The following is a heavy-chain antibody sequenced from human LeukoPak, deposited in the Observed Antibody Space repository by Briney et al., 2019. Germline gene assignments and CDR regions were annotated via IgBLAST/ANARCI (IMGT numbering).Heavy chain of an antibody. CDR3: AREYRHGDQRFDY. J-gene: IGHJ4*02. CDR1: GGSISSGGYY. D-gene: IGHD4-17*01. Sequence: PSETLSLTCTVSGGSISSGGYYWSWIRQHPGKGLEWIGYIYYSGSTYYNPSLKSRVTISVDTSKNQFSLKLSSVTAADTAVYYCAREYRHGDQRFDYWGQGTLVTVSS. V-gene: IGHV4-31*03. CDR2: IYYSGST.